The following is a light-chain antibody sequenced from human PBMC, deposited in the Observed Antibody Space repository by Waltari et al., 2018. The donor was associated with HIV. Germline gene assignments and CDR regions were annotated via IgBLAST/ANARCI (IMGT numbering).Light chain of an antibody. CDR2: EVT. J-gene: IGLJ2*01. V-gene: IGLV2-8*01. CDR3: SSFAPTNKFYVL. CDR1: SSDIGGYNY. Sequence: STLTQPPSASGSPGQSVTLSCTGTSSDIGGYNYVSWYQQHPGKAPKLIMTEVTKRPSGVPDRCSGSKSGNTASLTVSGLQADDEALYYCSSFAPTNKFYVLFGGGTTLTVL.